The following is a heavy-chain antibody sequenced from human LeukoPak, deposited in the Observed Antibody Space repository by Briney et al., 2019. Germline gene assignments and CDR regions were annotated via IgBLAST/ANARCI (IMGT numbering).Heavy chain of an antibody. Sequence: GASVKVSCKASGYTFTSYGISWVRQAPGQGLEWMGWISAYNGNTNYAQKLQGRVTMTTDTSTSTAYMELRSLRSDDTAVYYCARALYYYDSSGYYDFDYWGQGTLVTVSS. J-gene: IGHJ4*02. CDR3: ARALYYYDSSGYYDFDY. D-gene: IGHD3-22*01. CDR1: GYTFTSYG. CDR2: ISAYNGNT. V-gene: IGHV1-18*01.